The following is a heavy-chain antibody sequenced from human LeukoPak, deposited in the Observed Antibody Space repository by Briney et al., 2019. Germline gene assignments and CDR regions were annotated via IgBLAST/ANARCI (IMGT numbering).Heavy chain of an antibody. CDR3: ASKIRAAAEYDY. CDR2: IYYSGST. CDR1: GGSISSSSYY. Sequence: SETLSLTCTVSGGSISSSSYYWGWIRQPPGKGLEWIGSIYYSGSTYYNPSLRSRVTISVDTSKNQFSLKLSSVTAADTAVYYCASKIRAAAEYDYWGQGTLVTVSS. V-gene: IGHV4-39*01. J-gene: IGHJ4*02. D-gene: IGHD6-13*01.